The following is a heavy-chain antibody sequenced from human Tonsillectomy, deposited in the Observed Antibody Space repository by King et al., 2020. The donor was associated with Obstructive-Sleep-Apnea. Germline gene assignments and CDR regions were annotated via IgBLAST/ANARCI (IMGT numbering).Heavy chain of an antibody. V-gene: IGHV4-39*07. Sequence: QLQESGPGLVKPSETLSLTCIVSGGSISSSSYYRGWIRQPPGKGLEWIGSFYYSVSTYYNPPLKSRVTISIDLSKNQFSLKLSSVTAADTAVYYCARVPSYDSSGSAFDYWGQGTLVTVSS. CDR3: ARVPSYDSSGSAFDY. CDR2: FYYSVST. J-gene: IGHJ4*02. D-gene: IGHD3-22*01. CDR1: GGSISSSSYY.